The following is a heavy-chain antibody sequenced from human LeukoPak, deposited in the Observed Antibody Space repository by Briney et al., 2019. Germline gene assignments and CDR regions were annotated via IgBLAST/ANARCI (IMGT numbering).Heavy chain of an antibody. CDR2: IYPGDSDT. D-gene: IGHD2-2*01. Sequence: PGESLKISCKGSGYSFTSYWVGWVRQMPGKGLEWMGIIYPGDSDTRYSPSFQGQVTISADKSISTAYLQWSSLKASDTAMYYCARHIGGGLPAATIDYWGQGTLVTVSS. CDR3: ARHIGGGLPAATIDY. V-gene: IGHV5-51*01. J-gene: IGHJ4*02. CDR1: GYSFTSYW.